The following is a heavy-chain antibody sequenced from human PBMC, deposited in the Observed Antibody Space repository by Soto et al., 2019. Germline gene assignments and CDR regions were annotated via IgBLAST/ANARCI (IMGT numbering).Heavy chain of an antibody. CDR2: IIPISGTT. J-gene: IGHJ6*02. Sequence: SVKVSCKASAGTFSTHAIIWLRQAPGHGLEWMGGIIPISGTTYYTQKFQGRVTITADEPTSTAFMELSSLKSDDPAVFYCARGYCSGGNCYSGMDVWGQGTMVTVSS. V-gene: IGHV1-69*13. CDR3: ARGYCSGGNCYSGMDV. D-gene: IGHD2-15*01. CDR1: AGTFSTHA.